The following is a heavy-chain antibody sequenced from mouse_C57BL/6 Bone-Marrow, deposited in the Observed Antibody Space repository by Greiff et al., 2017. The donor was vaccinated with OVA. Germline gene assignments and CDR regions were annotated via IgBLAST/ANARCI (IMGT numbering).Heavy chain of an antibody. Sequence: QVQLQQPGAELVKPGASVKLSCKASGYTFTSYWMQWVKQRPGQGLEWIGEIDPSDSYTNYNQKFKGKATLTVDTSSSTAYMQLSSLTSEDSAVYYCARDRGPGAMDYWGQGTSVTVSS. D-gene: IGHD3-2*01. CDR3: ARDRGPGAMDY. CDR2: IDPSDSYT. CDR1: GYTFTSYW. V-gene: IGHV1-50*01. J-gene: IGHJ4*01.